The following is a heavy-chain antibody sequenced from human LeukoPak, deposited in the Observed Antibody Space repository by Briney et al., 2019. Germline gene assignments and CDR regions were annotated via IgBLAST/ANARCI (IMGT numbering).Heavy chain of an antibody. V-gene: IGHV5-51*01. Sequence: PGESLKISCKGSGYSFNYYWIAWVRQMPGKGPEWMVIIYPGDSVTRYSPSFQGQVTISADKSITTAYLQWSSLKASDTAIYYCARQDGDGLYYFDYWGQGTLVTVSS. CDR2: IYPGDSVT. CDR3: ARQDGDGLYYFDY. CDR1: GYSFNYYW. J-gene: IGHJ4*02. D-gene: IGHD3-10*01.